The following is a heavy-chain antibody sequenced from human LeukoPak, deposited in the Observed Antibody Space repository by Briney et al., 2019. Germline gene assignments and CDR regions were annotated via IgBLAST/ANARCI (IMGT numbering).Heavy chain of an antibody. CDR1: GYTFTGYY. D-gene: IGHD6-13*01. CDR3: ARAHTRYSSSWYYFDY. CDR2: INPNSGGT. J-gene: IGHJ4*02. V-gene: IGHV1-2*04. Sequence: ASVKVSCKASGYTFTGYYMHWVRQAPGQGLEWMGWINPNSGGTNYAQKFQGWVTMTRDTSINTAYMELSRLRSDDTAVYYCARAHTRYSSSWYYFDYWGQGTLVTVSS.